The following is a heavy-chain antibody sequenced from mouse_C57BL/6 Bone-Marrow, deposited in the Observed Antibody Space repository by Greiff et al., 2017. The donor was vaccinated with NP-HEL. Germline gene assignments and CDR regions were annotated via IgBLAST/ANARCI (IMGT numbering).Heavy chain of an antibody. D-gene: IGHD1-1*01. CDR2: IWWDDDK. Sequence: QVTLKVSGPGILQPSQTLSLTCSFSGFSLSTFGMGVGWIRQPSGQGLEWLAHIWWDDDKYYHPALKSRLTISKDTSKHQVFLKIANVDTADTATYYCARVFITTVVANWYFDVWGTGTTVTVSS. V-gene: IGHV8-8*01. CDR1: GFSLSTFGMG. CDR3: ARVFITTVVANWYFDV. J-gene: IGHJ1*03.